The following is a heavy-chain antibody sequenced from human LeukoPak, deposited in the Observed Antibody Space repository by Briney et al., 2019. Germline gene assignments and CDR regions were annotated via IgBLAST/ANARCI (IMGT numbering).Heavy chain of an antibody. D-gene: IGHD3-3*01. CDR2: IWYDGTK. CDR3: ARDKIYDSWSGHNFDY. V-gene: IGHV3-33*01. Sequence: GGSLRLSCVASGFIFSGYGMHWVRQAPGKGLEWVAVIWYDGTKYYGDSVKGRFTISRDNSKNTLYLQINRLRVEDTAVYYCARDKIYDSWSGHNFDYWGQGTLVTVSS. CDR1: GFIFSGYG. J-gene: IGHJ4*02.